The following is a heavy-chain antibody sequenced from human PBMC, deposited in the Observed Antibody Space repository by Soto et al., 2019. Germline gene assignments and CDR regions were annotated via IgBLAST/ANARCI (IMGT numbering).Heavy chain of an antibody. Sequence: ASVKVSCKAIGYSFTSHYIHWVRQAPGQGLEWMGTIYPGGVNIGYAQKFQGRVTMTEDTSTDTAYMELSSLRSEDTAVYYCATVPGQQLVEWYFDLWGRGTLVTVSS. CDR1: GYSFTSHY. J-gene: IGHJ2*01. CDR2: IYPGGVNI. D-gene: IGHD6-13*01. CDR3: ATVPGQQLVEWYFDL. V-gene: IGHV1-46*01.